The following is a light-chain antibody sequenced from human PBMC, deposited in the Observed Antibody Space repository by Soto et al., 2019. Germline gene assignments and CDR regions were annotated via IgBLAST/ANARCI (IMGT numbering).Light chain of an antibody. J-gene: IGKJ1*01. CDR2: AAS. CDR3: QQSYSTPRT. V-gene: IGKV1-39*01. Sequence: DIQMTQSPSSLSASVGDRVTITCRASQSISSYLNWYQQKPGKAPKLLINAASSLQSGVPSRFSGSGSGTDFTLTISSLQPEDFATYYCQQSYSTPRTLGQGTKVDIK. CDR1: QSISSY.